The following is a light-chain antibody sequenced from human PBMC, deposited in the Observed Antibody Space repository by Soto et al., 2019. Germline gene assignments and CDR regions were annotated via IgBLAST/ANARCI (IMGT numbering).Light chain of an antibody. CDR2: WAS. CDR3: QQYYTSPDT. V-gene: IGKV4-1*01. Sequence: DIVMTQSSDSLAVSLGERATINCKSSQSVLFRSDNKNYLAWYQQRSGQPPKLLIYWASTRESGVPDRFSGSGSGTDFTLAISSLQAEDVAVYYCQQYYTSPDTFGQGTKLEIK. J-gene: IGKJ2*01. CDR1: QSVLFRSDNKNY.